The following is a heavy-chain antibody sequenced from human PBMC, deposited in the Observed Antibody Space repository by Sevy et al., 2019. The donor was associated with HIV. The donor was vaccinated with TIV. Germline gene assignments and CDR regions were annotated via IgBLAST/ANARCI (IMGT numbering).Heavy chain of an antibody. CDR1: GYTFTSYA. D-gene: IGHD2-15*01. J-gene: IGHJ4*02. CDR3: ASYKRGYPIYVFDY. V-gene: IGHV7-4-1*02. Sequence: ASAKVSCKASGYTFTSYAMNWVRQAPGQGLEWMGWINTNTGNPTYAQGFTGRFVFSLDTSVSTAYLQISSLKAEDTAVYYCASYKRGYPIYVFDYWGQGTLVTVSS. CDR2: INTNTGNP.